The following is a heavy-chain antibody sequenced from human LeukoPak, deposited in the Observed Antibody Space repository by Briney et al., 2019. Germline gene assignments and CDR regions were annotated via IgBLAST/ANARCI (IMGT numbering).Heavy chain of an antibody. Sequence: ASVKVSCKASGYTFTGYYIHWVRQAPGQGLEWMGWINPNSGGTNYAQKFQGRVTMTRDTSISTAYMELSRLRSDDTAVYYCARGNSLGGFGEFAPDNWFDPWGQGTLVTVSS. CDR3: ARGNSLGGFGEFAPDNWFDP. CDR1: GYTFTGYY. D-gene: IGHD3-10*01. CDR2: INPNSGGT. J-gene: IGHJ5*02. V-gene: IGHV1-2*02.